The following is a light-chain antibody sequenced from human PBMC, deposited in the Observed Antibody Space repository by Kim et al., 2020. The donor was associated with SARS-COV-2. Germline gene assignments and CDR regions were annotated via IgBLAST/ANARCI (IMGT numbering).Light chain of an antibody. Sequence: QSALTQPPSVSGSPGQSVTISCTGTSNDVGSYDRVSWYQQPPGTAPKLMIYEVRNRPSGVPDRFSGSKSDNTASLTISGLQAEDEADYYCSSYTTSSTWVFGGGTKVTVL. V-gene: IGLV2-18*02. CDR2: EVR. CDR1: SNDVGSYDR. J-gene: IGLJ3*02. CDR3: SSYTTSSTWV.